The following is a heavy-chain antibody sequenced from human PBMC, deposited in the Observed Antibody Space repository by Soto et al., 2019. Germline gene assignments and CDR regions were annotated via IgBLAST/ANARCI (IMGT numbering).Heavy chain of an antibody. Sequence: GESLKISCKGSGYSFTSYWIGWVRQMPGKGLEWMGIIYPGDSDTRYSPSFQGQVTISADKSISTAYLQWSSLKASDTAMYYCARHKGIAVAAPYYYYYGMDVWGQGTTVTVSS. CDR1: GYSFTSYW. D-gene: IGHD6-19*01. J-gene: IGHJ6*02. CDR2: IYPGDSDT. CDR3: ARHKGIAVAAPYYYYYGMDV. V-gene: IGHV5-51*01.